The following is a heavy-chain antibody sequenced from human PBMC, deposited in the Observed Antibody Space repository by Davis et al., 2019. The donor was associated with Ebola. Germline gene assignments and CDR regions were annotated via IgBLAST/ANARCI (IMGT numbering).Heavy chain of an antibody. V-gene: IGHV1-3*01. J-gene: IGHJ5*02. CDR2: INAGNGNT. D-gene: IGHD3-16*01. Sequence: AASVKVSCKASGYTFTSYAMHWVRQAPGQRLEWMGWINAGNGNTKYSQKFQGRVTITRDTSASTAYMELSSLRSEDTAVYYCARDESWADRGWFDPWGQGTLVTVSS. CDR1: GYTFTSYA. CDR3: ARDESWADRGWFDP.